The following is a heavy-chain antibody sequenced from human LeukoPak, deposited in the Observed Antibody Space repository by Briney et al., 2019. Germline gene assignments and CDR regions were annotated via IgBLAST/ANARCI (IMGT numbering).Heavy chain of an antibody. J-gene: IGHJ4*02. CDR2: TSGSGVNS. CDR3: AKEYSGYDFDY. D-gene: IGHD5-12*01. CDR1: GFTLRSYD. V-gene: IGHV3-23*01. Sequence: SGGSLRLSCAASGFTLRSYDMSWVRQALGKGLEWVAATSGSGVNSYYADSVRGRFTISRDNSQNTLYLQMDSLRAEDTALYYCAKEYSGYDFDYWGQGTLVTVSS.